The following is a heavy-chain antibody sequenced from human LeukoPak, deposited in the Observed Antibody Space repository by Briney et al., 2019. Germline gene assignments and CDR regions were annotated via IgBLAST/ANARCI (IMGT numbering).Heavy chain of an antibody. J-gene: IGHJ4*02. CDR3: ARGISAFSCSSSFDY. CDR1: GGTFSSYA. CDR2: IIPIFGTA. V-gene: IGHV1-69*13. D-gene: IGHD6-6*01. Sequence: SVKVSCKASGGTFSSYAISWVRQAPGQGLEWMGGIIPIFGTANYAQKFQGRVTITADESTSTAYMELSSLRSEDTAVYYCARGISAFSCSSSFDYWGQGTLVTVSS.